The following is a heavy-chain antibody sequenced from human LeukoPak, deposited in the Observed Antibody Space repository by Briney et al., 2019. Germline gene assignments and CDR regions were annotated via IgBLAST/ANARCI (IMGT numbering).Heavy chain of an antibody. J-gene: IGHJ4*02. CDR2: IWYDGSNK. CDR3: ARYAEYAVSTPCY. Sequence: GGSLRLSCAASGFTFSGYGMHWVRQAPGKGLEWVAVIWYDGSNKYYADSVKGRFAISRDNSENTLYLQMNSLRAEDTAVYYCARYAEYAVSTPCYWGQGTLVTVSA. CDR1: GFTFSGYG. D-gene: IGHD2-8*01. V-gene: IGHV3-33*01.